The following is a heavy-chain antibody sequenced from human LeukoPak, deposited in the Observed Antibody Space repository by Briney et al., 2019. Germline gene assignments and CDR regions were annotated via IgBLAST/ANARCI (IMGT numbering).Heavy chain of an antibody. Sequence: GGSLRLSCAASGFTFSSYGMHWVRQAPGKGLEWVAVISYDGSNKYYADSVKGRFTISRDNSKNTLYLQMNSLRAEDTAVYYCARDLVCSSTSCPQSAFDIWGQGTMVTVSS. CDR3: ARDLVCSSTSCPQSAFDI. D-gene: IGHD2-2*01. CDR1: GFTFSSYG. J-gene: IGHJ3*02. CDR2: ISYDGSNK. V-gene: IGHV3-30*03.